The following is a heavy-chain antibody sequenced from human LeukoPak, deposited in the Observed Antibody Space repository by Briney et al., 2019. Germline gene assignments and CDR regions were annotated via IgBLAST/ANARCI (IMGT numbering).Heavy chain of an antibody. CDR3: ARSSGSISLFDS. Sequence: PSETLSPTSTVSGGAISSYYRSWIRQPAGKGLEWIGRMYSSGITNYNPSLKSRITMSLDTSKNQFFLKLSSVTAADTAVYFCARSSGSISLFDSWGPGILVTVSS. D-gene: IGHD3-22*01. J-gene: IGHJ4*02. CDR1: GGAISSYY. V-gene: IGHV4-4*07. CDR2: MYSSGIT.